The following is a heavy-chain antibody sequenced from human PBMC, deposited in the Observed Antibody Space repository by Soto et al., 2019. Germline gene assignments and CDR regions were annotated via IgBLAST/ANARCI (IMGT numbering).Heavy chain of an antibody. CDR1: GFTFSSHW. CDR3: ARDRPDVSVPSGVDQPMFDY. D-gene: IGHD3-16*01. J-gene: IGHJ4*02. CDR2: INSYGSST. V-gene: IGHV3-74*01. Sequence: EVQLVESGGGLVHPGGSLRLSCAASGFTFSSHWMHWVRHVPGKQFVWVARINSYGSSTDYADSVKGRFTISRDNAKNTLYLQIKSLGDEDTAVYYCARDRPDVSVPSGVDQPMFDYWGQGILVTVSS.